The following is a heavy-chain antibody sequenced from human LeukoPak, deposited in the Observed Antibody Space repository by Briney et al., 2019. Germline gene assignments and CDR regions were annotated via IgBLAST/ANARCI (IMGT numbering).Heavy chain of an antibody. Sequence: GASVKVSRKASGGTFSSYAISWVRQAPGQGLEWMGRIIPILGIANYAQKFQGRVTITADKSTSTAYMELSSLRSEDTAVYYCARVGYDFWSGYMEYDYWGQGTLVTVSS. CDR2: IIPILGIA. CDR3: ARVGYDFWSGYMEYDY. V-gene: IGHV1-69*04. J-gene: IGHJ4*02. CDR1: GGTFSSYA. D-gene: IGHD3-3*01.